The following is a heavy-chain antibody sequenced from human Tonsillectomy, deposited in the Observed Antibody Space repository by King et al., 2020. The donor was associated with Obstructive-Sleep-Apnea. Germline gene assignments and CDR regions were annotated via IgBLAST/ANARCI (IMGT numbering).Heavy chain of an antibody. Sequence: VQLVESRGGLVQPGGSLRLSCAASGFTFSSYAMSWVRQAPGKGLEWVSAISGSGGSTYSADSVRGRFTISRDNSKNTLYLQMNSLRGGETAVYYLAKNFGAGNKFGYLQLGMDVWGQGAPVPVS. J-gene: IGHJ6*02. CDR2: ISGSGGST. CDR3: AKNFGAGNKFGYLQLGMDV. CDR1: GFTFSSYA. D-gene: IGHD1-1*01. V-gene: IGHV3-23*04.